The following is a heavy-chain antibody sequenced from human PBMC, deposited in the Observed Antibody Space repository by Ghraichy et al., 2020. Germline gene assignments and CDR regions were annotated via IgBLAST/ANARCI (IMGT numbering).Heavy chain of an antibody. D-gene: IGHD4-17*01. Sequence: GESLNISFAASGFTFNNFAMSWVRQAPGKGLEWVSTIISSGTSTYYAESVKGRFTISRDNSKNTLYLQVNSLRAEDTAVYYCAKDDPPLTTIHYFDYWGQGTLVTVSS. CDR3: AKDDPPLTTIHYFDY. CDR1: GFTFNNFA. V-gene: IGHV3-23*01. CDR2: IISSGTST. J-gene: IGHJ4*02.